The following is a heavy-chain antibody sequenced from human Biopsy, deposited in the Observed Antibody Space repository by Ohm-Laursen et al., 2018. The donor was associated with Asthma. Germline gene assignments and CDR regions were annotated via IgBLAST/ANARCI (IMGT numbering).Heavy chain of an antibody. CDR2: VSDDGGIA. Sequence: SLRLSCAASGFAFRSHAMHWVRQAPGKGLEWVAVVSDDGGIAHYADSMKGRFTISRDNAKSTLYLQMNRLRTDDTAVYYCAKRRGYSDLTDFDHWGQGTLVTVSS. V-gene: IGHV3-30*18. J-gene: IGHJ4*02. CDR1: GFAFRSHA. CDR3: AKRRGYSDLTDFDH. D-gene: IGHD3-3*01.